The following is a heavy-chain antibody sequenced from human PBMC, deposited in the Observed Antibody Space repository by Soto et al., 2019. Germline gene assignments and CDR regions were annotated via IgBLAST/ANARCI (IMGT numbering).Heavy chain of an antibody. D-gene: IGHD6-13*01. J-gene: IGHJ3*02. CDR1: GVTVSGYY. V-gene: IGHV3-11*03. CDR2: ISSDSRHT. CDR3: ATGQQVRMADI. Sequence: QVQLLESGGGLVKPGGSLRLSCAASGVTVSGYYMSWIRQAPGKGLEWISYISSDSRHTNHADSVEGRFTISRDNAKNSLYQQMNSVRAEDTAVYFCATGQQVRMADIWGQGTMVTVSS.